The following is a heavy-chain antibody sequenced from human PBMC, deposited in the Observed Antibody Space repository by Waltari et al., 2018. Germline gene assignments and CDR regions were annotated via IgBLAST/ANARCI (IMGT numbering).Heavy chain of an antibody. J-gene: IGHJ5*01. Sequence: QVQLQESGPGLVKPSQTLSLTCAVSGDTIRGGDYYWHWIRQPPGKGLEWIGYIYYSGSTYYNPSLKSRVTISIDTSKNQFSLRLSSVTAADTAVYYCARESGATGCDSWGQGTLVTVSS. D-gene: IGHD1-26*01. V-gene: IGHV4-30-4*08. CDR2: IYYSGST. CDR3: ARESGATGCDS. CDR1: GDTIRGGDYY.